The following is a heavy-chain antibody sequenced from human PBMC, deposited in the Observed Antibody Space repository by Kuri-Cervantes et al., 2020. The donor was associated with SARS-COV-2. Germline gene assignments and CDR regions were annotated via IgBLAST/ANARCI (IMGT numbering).Heavy chain of an antibody. CDR3: ARDASYSGSYGSFQH. Sequence: GGSLRLSCAASGFTFSSYAMHWVRQAPGKGLEWVAVISCDGSNKYYADSVKGRFTISRDNSKNTLYLQMNTLKTEDTAVFYCARDASYSGSYGSFQHWGQGTLVTVSS. D-gene: IGHD1-26*01. V-gene: IGHV3-30*01. CDR1: GFTFSSYA. CDR2: ISCDGSNK. J-gene: IGHJ1*01.